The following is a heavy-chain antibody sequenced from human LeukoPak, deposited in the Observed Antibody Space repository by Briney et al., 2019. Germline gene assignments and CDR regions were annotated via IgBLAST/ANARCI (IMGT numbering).Heavy chain of an antibody. CDR3: ATWRVGGHDSGYFDL. CDR1: GYTLTELS. V-gene: IGHV1-24*01. Sequence: ASVKVSCKVSGYTLTELSMPWVRQAPGKGLEWMGGFDPEDGETIYAQKFQGRVTMTEDTSTDTAYMELSSLRSEDTAVYYCATWRVGGHDSGYFDLWGRGTLVTVSS. D-gene: IGHD5-12*01. J-gene: IGHJ2*01. CDR2: FDPEDGET.